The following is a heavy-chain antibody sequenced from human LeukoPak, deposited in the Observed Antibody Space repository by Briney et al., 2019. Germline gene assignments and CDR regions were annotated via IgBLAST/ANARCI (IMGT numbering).Heavy chain of an antibody. CDR2: IYHSGST. Sequence: SETLSLTCTVSGYSISSGYYWGWIRQPPGKGLEWIGNIYHSGSTYYNPSLKSRVTISVDTSKNQFSLKLSSVTAADTAVYYCTREVRSAWASFDPWGQGTLVIVSS. V-gene: IGHV4-38-2*02. CDR1: GYSISSGYY. J-gene: IGHJ5*02. D-gene: IGHD1-26*01. CDR3: TREVRSAWASFDP.